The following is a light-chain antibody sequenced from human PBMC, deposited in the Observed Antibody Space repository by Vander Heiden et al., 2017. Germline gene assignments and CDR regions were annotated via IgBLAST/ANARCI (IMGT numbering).Light chain of an antibody. Sequence: QSVLTQPPSVSATPGQKVTISCSISTSNIGDIYVSWHQHLPGTAPKLLSFENNKRSSGIPDRFSASTSGTSATLAITGLQTGDEADYYCGIWDNRLNVGVFGGGTKLTVL. CDR2: ENN. CDR1: TSNIGDIY. CDR3: GIWDNRLNVGV. V-gene: IGLV1-51*02. J-gene: IGLJ3*02.